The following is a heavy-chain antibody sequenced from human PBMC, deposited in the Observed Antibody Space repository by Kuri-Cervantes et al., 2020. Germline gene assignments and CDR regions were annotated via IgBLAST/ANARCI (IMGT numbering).Heavy chain of an antibody. CDR2: IIPILGIA. CDR3: ARSSVIRGVIRVFDY. CDR1: GGTFSSYT. J-gene: IGHJ4*02. D-gene: IGHD3-10*01. Sequence: SVKVSCKASGGTFSSYTISWVRQAPGQGLEWMGRIIPILGIANYAQKFQGRVTITADESTSTAYMELSSLRAEDTAVYYCARSSVIRGVIRVFDYWGQGTLVTVSS. V-gene: IGHV1-69*02.